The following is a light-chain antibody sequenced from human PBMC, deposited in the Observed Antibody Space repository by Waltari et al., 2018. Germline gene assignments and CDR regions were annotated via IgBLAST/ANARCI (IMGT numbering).Light chain of an antibody. V-gene: IGKV3-20*01. J-gene: IGKJ1*01. Sequence: EIVLKQSPGTASLSPGGRATLSCRASQSVGSSSLAWYQQKPGQAPRLVIYRASRRATGIPDRFSGSGSGTDFSLTISRLEPEDFAVYYCQQHGTLPATFGQGTKVEIK. CDR3: QQHGTLPAT. CDR1: QSVGSSS. CDR2: RAS.